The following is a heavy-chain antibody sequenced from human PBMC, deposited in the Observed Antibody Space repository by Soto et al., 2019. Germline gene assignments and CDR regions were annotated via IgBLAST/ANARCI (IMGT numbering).Heavy chain of an antibody. CDR3: AGGPRYWYFAL. CDR1: GGSSRAYH. CDR2: FSYSGSL. V-gene: IGHV4-34*01. D-gene: IGHD1-20*01. Sequence: SETLSLTCSVYGGSSRAYHWSWIRQSPGEGLEWIGEFSYSGSLNYNPSLKRRVAVSLDTSTDHFSLKMTSVTAADTGVYFCAGGPRYWYFALWGRGTLVTVSP. J-gene: IGHJ2*01.